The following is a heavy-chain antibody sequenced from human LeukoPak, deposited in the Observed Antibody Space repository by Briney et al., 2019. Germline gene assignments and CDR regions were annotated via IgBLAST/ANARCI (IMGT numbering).Heavy chain of an antibody. Sequence: SETLSLTCAVSGGSTNSYFWSWIRRPPGRGLERIGYIYYSGSTNYNPSLKSRVTISVDTSKNQFSLKLSSVTAADTAVYYCARASTDEYYYDSSGYYSYYFDYWGQGTLVTVSS. V-gene: IGHV4-59*01. CDR2: IYYSGST. D-gene: IGHD3-22*01. CDR3: ARASTDEYYYDSSGYYSYYFDY. CDR1: GGSTNSYF. J-gene: IGHJ4*02.